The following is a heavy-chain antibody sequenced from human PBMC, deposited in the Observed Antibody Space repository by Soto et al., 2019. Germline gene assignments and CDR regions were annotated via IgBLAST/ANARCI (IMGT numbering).Heavy chain of an antibody. D-gene: IGHD1-20*01. V-gene: IGHV4-34*01. J-gene: IGHJ3*02. CDR3: SCFRHRAVSEVDI. CDR2: INHSGST. Sequence: WIRQPPGKGLEWIGEINHSGSTNYNPSLKSRVTRSVDTSKNQFSLKLSSVTAEDTAVYYCSCFRHRAVSEVDIR.